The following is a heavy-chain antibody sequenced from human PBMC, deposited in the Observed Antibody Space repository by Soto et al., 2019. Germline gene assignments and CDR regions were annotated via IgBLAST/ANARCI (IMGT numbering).Heavy chain of an antibody. CDR1: GYTFTSYD. D-gene: IGHD1-1*01. J-gene: IGHJ6*02. CDR2: MNPNSGNT. V-gene: IGHV1-8*01. CDR3: ARERAGTTSMDV. Sequence: QVQLVQSGAEVKKPGASVKVSCKASGYTFTSYDINWVRQATGQGLEWMGWMNPNSGNTGYAQKFQGRVTMTRNTSMSTAYMEVGSLRYEDAAVYYCARERAGTTSMDVWGQGTTVTVSS.